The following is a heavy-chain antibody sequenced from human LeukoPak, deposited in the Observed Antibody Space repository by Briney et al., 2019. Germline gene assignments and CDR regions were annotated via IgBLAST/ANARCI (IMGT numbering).Heavy chain of an antibody. V-gene: IGHV3-48*02. Sequence: GGSLRLSCAASGFTFSSYSMNWVRQAPGKGLEWVSYISSSSSTIYYADSVKGRFTISRDNAKNSLYLQMNSLRDEDTAVYYCAREWNYYGSGIMDVWGKGTTVTVSS. CDR1: GFTFSSYS. D-gene: IGHD3-10*01. CDR2: ISSSSSTI. J-gene: IGHJ6*04. CDR3: AREWNYYGSGIMDV.